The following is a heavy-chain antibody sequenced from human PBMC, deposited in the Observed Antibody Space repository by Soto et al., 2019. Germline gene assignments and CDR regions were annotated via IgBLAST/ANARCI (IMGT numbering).Heavy chain of an antibody. J-gene: IGHJ5*02. CDR2: TNAGNGNT. D-gene: IGHD3-16*01. CDR1: GYTFTSYA. Sequence: ASVKVSCKASGYTFTSYAMHWVRQAPGQRLEWMGWTNAGNGNTKYSQKFQGRVTITRDTSASTAYMELSSLRSEDTAVYYCARAAGGPFNWFDPWGQGTLVTVSS. CDR3: ARAAGGPFNWFDP. V-gene: IGHV1-3*01.